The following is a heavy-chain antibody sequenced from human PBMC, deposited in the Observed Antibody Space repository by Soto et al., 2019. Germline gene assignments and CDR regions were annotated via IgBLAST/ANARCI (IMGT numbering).Heavy chain of an antibody. Sequence: PGESLKISCKGSGYSFISYWIIWVRQMPGKGLEWMGRIDPTDSYTNYSPSFQGHVTISADRSTSTAYLQWSSLKASDTAMYYCARRVPGVSKFGMDVWGQGTTVTVS. D-gene: IGHD7-27*01. J-gene: IGHJ6*02. CDR1: GYSFISYW. V-gene: IGHV5-10-1*01. CDR2: IDPTDSYT. CDR3: ARRVPGVSKFGMDV.